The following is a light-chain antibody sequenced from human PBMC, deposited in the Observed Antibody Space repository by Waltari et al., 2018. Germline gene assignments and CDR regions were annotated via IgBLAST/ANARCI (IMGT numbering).Light chain of an antibody. CDR3: QKYGTRPAT. CDR1: ESIGRT. Sequence: EIVLTQSPGTLSLSPGERATLSCRASESIGRTLAWYQQKPGQPPRLLVYDASSRATGIPGRFSGSGSGTEFSLTISRLEPEDFAVYYCQKYGTRPATFGQGTKVEIK. J-gene: IGKJ1*01. CDR2: DAS. V-gene: IGKV3-20*01.